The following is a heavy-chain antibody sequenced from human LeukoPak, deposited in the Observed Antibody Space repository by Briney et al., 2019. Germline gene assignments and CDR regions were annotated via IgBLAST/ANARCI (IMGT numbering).Heavy chain of an antibody. Sequence: GASVKLSCKASGYTFNTFDINWVRQATGQGPEWMGWVNPYNDKTVYAPKFQGRVSISTNNSISTAYMEFSGLKSDDTAVYYCARGRRLRGVTSRPIYYYYYMDVWGGGTTVTVSS. V-gene: IGHV1-8*03. J-gene: IGHJ6*03. CDR1: GYTFNTFD. CDR3: ARGRRLRGVTSRPIYYYYYMDV. CDR2: VNPYNDKT. D-gene: IGHD3-10*01.